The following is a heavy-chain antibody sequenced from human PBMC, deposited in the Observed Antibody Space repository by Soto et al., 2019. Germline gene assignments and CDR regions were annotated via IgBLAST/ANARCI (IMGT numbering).Heavy chain of an antibody. CDR2: IYYSGST. Sequence: PSETLSLTCTVSGGSISSGGYYWSWIRHHPGKGLEWIGYIYYSGSTYYNPSLKSRVTISVDTSKNQFSLKLSSVTAADTAVYYCARVGAPSLTNGVCCDFDYWGQGTLVTVSS. D-gene: IGHD2-8*01. CDR3: ARVGAPSLTNGVCCDFDY. CDR1: GGSISSGGYY. J-gene: IGHJ4*02. V-gene: IGHV4-31*03.